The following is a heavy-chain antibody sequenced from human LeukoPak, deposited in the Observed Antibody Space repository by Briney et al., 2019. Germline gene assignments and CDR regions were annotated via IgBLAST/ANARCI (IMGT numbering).Heavy chain of an antibody. Sequence: SETLSLTCIVSGCSFSSYYWSWIRQPAGKGLEWIGRIYTSGSINYNPSLKRRVTMSVETSKNQVSLKLTSLTAADTAVYYCARDHRRDYGDYHFDYWGQGTLVSVSS. CDR1: GCSFSSYY. V-gene: IGHV4-4*07. D-gene: IGHD4-17*01. CDR3: ARDHRRDYGDYHFDY. J-gene: IGHJ4*02. CDR2: IYTSGSI.